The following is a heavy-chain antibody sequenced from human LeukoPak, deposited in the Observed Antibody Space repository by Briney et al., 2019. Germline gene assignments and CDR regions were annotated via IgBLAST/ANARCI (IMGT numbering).Heavy chain of an antibody. CDR1: GGSISSSSYY. V-gene: IGHV4-61*05. J-gene: IGHJ4*02. D-gene: IGHD4-17*01. CDR3: ARVIDGDSLFDY. CDR2: VYYSGYT. Sequence: PSETLSLTCTVSGGSISSSSYYWGWIRQPPGKGLEWIGYVYYSGYTNYNPSLKSRVTISVDTSKNQFSLKLSSVTAADTAVYYCARVIDGDSLFDYWGQGTLVTVSS.